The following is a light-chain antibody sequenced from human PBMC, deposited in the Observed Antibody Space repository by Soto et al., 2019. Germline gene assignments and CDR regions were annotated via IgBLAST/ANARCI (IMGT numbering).Light chain of an antibody. J-gene: IGKJ1*01. CDR2: GAS. CDR3: QQYDDWPET. Sequence: DIQMTQSPSTLSASVGDRVTITCRASQSISSWLAWYQQKPGKAPKLLIYGASTRATGIPARFSGSRSGTDFIPTISSLQSEDFAVYYCQQYDDWPETFGQGTKVDIK. CDR1: QSISSW. V-gene: IGKV1-5*01.